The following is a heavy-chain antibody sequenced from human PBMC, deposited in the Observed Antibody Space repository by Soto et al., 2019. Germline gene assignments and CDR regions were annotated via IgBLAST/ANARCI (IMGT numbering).Heavy chain of an antibody. CDR1: GGTFSSYS. D-gene: IGHD3-3*01. J-gene: IGHJ5*02. CDR3: ARAPGDFWSGYES. CDR2: IIPIFGTA. Sequence: ASVKVSCKASGGTFSSYSISWVLQAPGQGLEWMGGIIPIFGTANYAQKFQGRVTITADESTSTAYMELSSLRSEDTAVYYCARAPGDFWSGYESWGQGTLVTVSS. V-gene: IGHV1-69*13.